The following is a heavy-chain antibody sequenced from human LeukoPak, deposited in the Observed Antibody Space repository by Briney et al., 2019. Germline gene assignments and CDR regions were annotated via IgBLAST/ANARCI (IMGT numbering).Heavy chain of an antibody. CDR3: ARGGYSYGQIAY. D-gene: IGHD5-18*01. Sequence: GGSLRLSCAASGFTVSSNYMSWVRQAPGKGLEWVSVIYSGGSTYYADSVKGRFTISRDNAKNSLYLQMNSLRVEDTAVYYCARGGYSYGQIAYWGQGTLVIVSS. CDR1: GFTVSSNY. CDR2: IYSGGST. J-gene: IGHJ4*02. V-gene: IGHV3-66*01.